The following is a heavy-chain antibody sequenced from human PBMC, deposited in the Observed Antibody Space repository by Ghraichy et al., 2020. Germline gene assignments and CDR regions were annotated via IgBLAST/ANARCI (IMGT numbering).Heavy chain of an antibody. CDR1: GFTVSSNY. J-gene: IGHJ3*02. Sequence: GGSLRLSCAASGFTVSSNYMSWVRQAPGKGLEWVSVIYSGGSTYYADSVKGRFTISRHNSKNTLYLQMNSLRAEDTAVYYCARVRYSYGYAAFDIWGQGTMVTVSS. CDR3: ARVRYSYGYAAFDI. CDR2: IYSGGST. V-gene: IGHV3-53*04. D-gene: IGHD5-18*01.